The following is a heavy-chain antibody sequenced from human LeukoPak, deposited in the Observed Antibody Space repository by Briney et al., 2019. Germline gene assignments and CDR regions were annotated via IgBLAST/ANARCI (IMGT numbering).Heavy chain of an antibody. CDR1: GGSISSYY. V-gene: IGHV4-59*08. CDR2: IYYSGST. Sequence: PSETLSLTCTVSGGSISSYYWSWIRQPPGKGLEWIGYIYYSGSTNYNPSLKSRVTISVDTSKNQFSLKLSSVTAADTAVYYCARHGPGIVRATGRSLVDVWGQGTTVTVSS. J-gene: IGHJ6*02. D-gene: IGHD1-26*01. CDR3: ARHGPGIVRATGRSLVDV.